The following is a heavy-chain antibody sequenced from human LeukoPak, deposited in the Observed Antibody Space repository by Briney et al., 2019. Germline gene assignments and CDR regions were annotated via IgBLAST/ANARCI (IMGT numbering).Heavy chain of an antibody. Sequence: ASVKVSCKASGYTFTGYYMHWVRQAPGQGLEWMGWINPNSGGTNYAQKFQGRVTMTRDTSISTAYMELSRLRSDDTAVYYCARDISRRYQLLLGDYWGQGTLVTVSS. CDR1: GYTFTGYY. CDR2: INPNSGGT. V-gene: IGHV1-2*02. D-gene: IGHD2-2*01. J-gene: IGHJ4*02. CDR3: ARDISRRYQLLLGDY.